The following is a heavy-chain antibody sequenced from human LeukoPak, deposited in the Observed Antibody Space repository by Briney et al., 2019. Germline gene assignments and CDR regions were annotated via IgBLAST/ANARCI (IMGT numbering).Heavy chain of an antibody. Sequence: PSETLSLTCTVSGGSISGYYWSWLRQPPGKGLEWIGYIYYSGSTNHNPSLKSRLTISVDTSKNQFSLKLSSVTAADTAVYYCARVRGNYFPDYWGQGTLVTVSS. D-gene: IGHD4-11*01. CDR3: ARVRGNYFPDY. CDR2: IYYSGST. V-gene: IGHV4-59*01. CDR1: GGSISGYY. J-gene: IGHJ4*02.